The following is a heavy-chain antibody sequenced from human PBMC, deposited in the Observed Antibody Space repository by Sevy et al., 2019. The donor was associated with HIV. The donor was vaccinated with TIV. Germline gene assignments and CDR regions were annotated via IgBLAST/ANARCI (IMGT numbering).Heavy chain of an antibody. CDR2: ISWNGADI. CDR1: NLTVEDYA. Sequence: GGSLRLSCAASNLTVEDYAMHWVRRAPGKGLEWVSGISWNGADIGFAASLKGRSTISRDNAKSSVYLQINSLTPEDTGVYYCAKGQQLITQSESYFYYGMNVWGQGTTVTVSS. J-gene: IGHJ6*02. D-gene: IGHD6-13*01. CDR3: AKGQQLITQSESYFYYGMNV. V-gene: IGHV3-9*01.